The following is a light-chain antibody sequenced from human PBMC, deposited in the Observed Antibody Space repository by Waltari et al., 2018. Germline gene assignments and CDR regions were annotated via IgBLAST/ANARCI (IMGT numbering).Light chain of an antibody. V-gene: IGKV3-11*01. CDR1: QSVNSY. J-gene: IGKJ4*01. Sequence: EIVLTQSPATLSLSPGERATLSCRASQSVNSYLAWYQQKPGQAPRLLIYDASNRATGIPARFSGSGSGTDFTLTISSLEPEDFAVYDCQQRSNWPTFGGGTKVEIK. CDR2: DAS. CDR3: QQRSNWPT.